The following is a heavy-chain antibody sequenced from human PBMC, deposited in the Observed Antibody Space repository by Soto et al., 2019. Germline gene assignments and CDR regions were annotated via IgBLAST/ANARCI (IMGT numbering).Heavy chain of an antibody. CDR1: GYTFTSYA. V-gene: IGHV1-3*01. CDR3: VHSSGYYSFDY. J-gene: IGHJ4*02. CDR2: INAGNGKT. D-gene: IGHD3-22*01. Sequence: PSVTVSCKASGYTFTSYAMHWVRQAPGQRLEWMGWINAGNGKTKYSQKFQGRVTITRDTSASTAYMELSSLRSADTAVYFCVHSSGYYSFDYWGQGTLVTVS.